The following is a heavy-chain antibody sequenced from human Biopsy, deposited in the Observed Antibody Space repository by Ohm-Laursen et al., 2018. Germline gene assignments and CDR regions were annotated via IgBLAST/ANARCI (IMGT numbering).Heavy chain of an antibody. D-gene: IGHD3-3*01. J-gene: IGHJ4*02. Sequence: ASVKVSCKASGYTFTDYDIIWVRQAPGEGLEWMGGIIAVSGLVNYAPKFQGRVSITADKSTTTAYMELSNLKSEDTAVYYCATPFQYYDSWGGYPPFDHWGQGTLVTVSS. V-gene: IGHV1-69*10. CDR1: GYTFTDYD. CDR2: IIAVSGLV. CDR3: ATPFQYYDSWGGYPPFDH.